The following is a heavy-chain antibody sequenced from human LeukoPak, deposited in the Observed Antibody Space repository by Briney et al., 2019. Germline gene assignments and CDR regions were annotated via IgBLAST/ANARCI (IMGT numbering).Heavy chain of an antibody. D-gene: IGHD3-3*01. CDR3: ASETIFGVVESFDY. CDR2: IYYSGNT. V-gene: IGHV4-39*07. J-gene: IGHJ4*02. CDR1: GGSISSSSYY. Sequence: SETLSLTCTVSGGSISSSSYYWGWIRQPPGKGLEWTGSIYYSGNTYYNPSLKSRVTISVDTSKNQFSLKLSSVTAADTAVYYCASETIFGVVESFDYWGQGTLVTVSS.